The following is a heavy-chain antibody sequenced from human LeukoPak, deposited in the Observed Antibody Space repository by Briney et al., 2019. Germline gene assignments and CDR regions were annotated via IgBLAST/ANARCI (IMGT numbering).Heavy chain of an antibody. CDR1: GGSISSYY. CDR2: IYYSGST. Sequence: SETLSLTCTVSGGSISSYYWSWIRQPPGKGLEWIGYIYYSGSTNYNPSLKSRVTISVDTSKNQFSLKLSSVTAADTAVYYCARAGQGWLHIDYWGQGTLVTVSS. CDR3: ARAGQGWLHIDY. D-gene: IGHD5-24*01. J-gene: IGHJ4*02. V-gene: IGHV4-59*01.